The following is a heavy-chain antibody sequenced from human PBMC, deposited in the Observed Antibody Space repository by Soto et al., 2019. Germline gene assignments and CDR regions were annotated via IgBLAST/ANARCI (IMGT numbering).Heavy chain of an antibody. J-gene: IGHJ6*03. D-gene: IGHD2-15*01. V-gene: IGHV3-7*01. CDR2: IRQDGSDK. Sequence: EVQLVESGGGLVQPGGSLRLSCAASGFTFSSHWMSWVRQAPGKGLEWVATIRQDGSDKYYVDSVKGRFTISRDNVRNSLYLQMHSLRVEDTAVYYCVSYCSGDSCYPDYYYYYLDVWCKGTTVTVSS. CDR1: GFTFSSHW. CDR3: VSYCSGDSCYPDYYYYYLDV.